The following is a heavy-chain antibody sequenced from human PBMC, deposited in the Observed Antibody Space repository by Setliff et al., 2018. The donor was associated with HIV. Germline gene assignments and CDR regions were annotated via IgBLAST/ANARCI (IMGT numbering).Heavy chain of an antibody. Sequence: GASVKVSCKASGYTFTRYAIRWLRQAPGQSLEWMGWINADNGDTKYSQKFQGRLTITRDTSANTVYMELSSLGSEDTAVFYCARDRDSLLIGYTPNNWFDPWGQGTLVTVPQ. D-gene: IGHD6-13*01. J-gene: IGHJ5*02. CDR2: INADNGDT. CDR1: GYTFTRYA. CDR3: ARDRDSLLIGYTPNNWFDP. V-gene: IGHV1-3*01.